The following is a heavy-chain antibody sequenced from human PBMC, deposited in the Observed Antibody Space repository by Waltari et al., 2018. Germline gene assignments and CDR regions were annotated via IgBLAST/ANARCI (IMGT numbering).Heavy chain of an antibody. D-gene: IGHD6-19*01. J-gene: IGHJ4*02. V-gene: IGHV4-34*02. CDR1: GGSSSDYH. Sequence: VQLRQWGAGLLKPSETLSLTCAVYGGSSSDYHWAWIRQPPGKGLEWIGEINHGGGTNFSPSLKSRRSMSLDTSKNQFSLNLSPVTAADTAIYYCARDFRYRGSGNLGYWGQGTLVTVSS. CDR2: INHGGGT. CDR3: ARDFRYRGSGNLGY.